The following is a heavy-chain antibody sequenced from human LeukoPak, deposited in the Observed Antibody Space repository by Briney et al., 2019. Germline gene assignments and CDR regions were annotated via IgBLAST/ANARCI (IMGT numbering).Heavy chain of an antibody. Sequence: SVKVSCKASGGTFSSYAISWVRQAPGQGLEWMGGIILIFGTANYAQKFQGRVTITTDESTSTAYMELSSLRSEDTAVYYCARDGSAPTPDAFDIWGQGTMVTVSS. CDR2: IILIFGTA. D-gene: IGHD2-15*01. V-gene: IGHV1-69*05. J-gene: IGHJ3*02. CDR3: ARDGSAPTPDAFDI. CDR1: GGTFSSYA.